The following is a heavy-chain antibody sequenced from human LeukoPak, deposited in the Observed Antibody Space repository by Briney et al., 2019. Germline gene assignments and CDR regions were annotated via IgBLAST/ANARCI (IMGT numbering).Heavy chain of an antibody. CDR3: ARDQSDYYDSSGYDY. Sequence: GRSLRPSCAASGFTFSSYGMHWVRQAPGKGLEWVAVIWYDGSNKYYADSVKGRFTISRDNSKNTLYLQMNSLRAEDTAVYYCARDQSDYYDSSGYDYWGQGTLVTVSS. CDR2: IWYDGSNK. CDR1: GFTFSSYG. D-gene: IGHD3-22*01. J-gene: IGHJ4*02. V-gene: IGHV3-33*01.